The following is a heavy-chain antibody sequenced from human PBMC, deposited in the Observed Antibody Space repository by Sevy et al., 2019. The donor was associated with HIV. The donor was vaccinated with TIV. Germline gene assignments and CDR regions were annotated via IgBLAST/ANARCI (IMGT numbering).Heavy chain of an antibody. Sequence: ASVKVSCKGSGYTFTGYGISWVRQAPGQGLEWMGWISAYNGNRNYAQRLQGRVTMTTDTSTSTAYMELRSLRSDDTAVYYCARADTSGLDAFDIWGQGTMVTVSS. J-gene: IGHJ3*02. V-gene: IGHV1-18*01. CDR3: ARADTSGLDAFDI. CDR2: ISAYNGNR. CDR1: GYTFTGYG.